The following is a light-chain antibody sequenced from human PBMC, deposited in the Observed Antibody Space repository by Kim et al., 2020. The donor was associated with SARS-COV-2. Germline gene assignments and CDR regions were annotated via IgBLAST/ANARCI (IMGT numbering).Light chain of an antibody. CDR2: GDS. Sequence: RVTISCSGTTSDIGAGYDVRWDQQLPGTAPNPLVYGDSNRPSGVPDRFSGSKSGTSASLAITGLQAEDDADYYCQSYDSSLSGWVFGGGTKLTVL. CDR1: TSDIGAGYD. V-gene: IGLV1-40*01. CDR3: QSYDSSLSGWV. J-gene: IGLJ3*02.